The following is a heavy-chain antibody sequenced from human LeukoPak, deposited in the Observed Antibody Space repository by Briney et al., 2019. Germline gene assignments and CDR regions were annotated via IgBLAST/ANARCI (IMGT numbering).Heavy chain of an antibody. J-gene: IGHJ6*03. CDR2: IYPGDSDT. Sequence: GESLKISCKGSGYSFTSYWIGWVRQMPGKGLEWMGIIYPGDSDTRYSPPFQGQVTISADKSISTAYLQWSSLKASDTAMYYCATLSVGPYYYMDVWGKGTTVTISS. D-gene: IGHD1-26*01. CDR1: GYSFTSYW. CDR3: ATLSVGPYYYMDV. V-gene: IGHV5-51*01.